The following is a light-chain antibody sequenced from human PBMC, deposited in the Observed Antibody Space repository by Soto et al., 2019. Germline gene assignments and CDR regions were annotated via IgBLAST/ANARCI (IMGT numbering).Light chain of an antibody. CDR3: AAWEESLNARYV. CDR1: NSNIGSNS. J-gene: IGLJ1*01. CDR2: DND. V-gene: IGLV1-44*01. Sequence: QSVLTQPPSASGTPGQRVTISCSGSNSNIGSNSVTWYQQLPGTAPYLLIYDNDRRPSGVPARFSGSKSGTSASLVISGLQSEDEADYSCAAWEESLNARYVFGTGTKVTVL.